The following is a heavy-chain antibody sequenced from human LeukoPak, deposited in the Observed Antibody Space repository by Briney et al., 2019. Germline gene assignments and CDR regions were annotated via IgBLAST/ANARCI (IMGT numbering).Heavy chain of an antibody. V-gene: IGHV1-18*04. CDR1: GYTFTDYY. D-gene: IGHD3-10*01. CDR3: ARVPELLWLGELLFSWFDP. J-gene: IGHJ5*02. CDR2: ISAYNGNT. Sequence: ASVKVSCKASGYTFTDYYIHWVRQAPGQGLEWMGWISAYNGNTNYAQKLQGRVTMTTDTSTSTAYMELRSLRSDDTAVYYCARVPELLWLGELLFSWFDPWGQGTLVTVSS.